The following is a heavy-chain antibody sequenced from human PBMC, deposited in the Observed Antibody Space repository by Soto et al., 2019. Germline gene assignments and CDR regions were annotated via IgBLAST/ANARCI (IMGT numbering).Heavy chain of an antibody. CDR2: IYREGNT. Sequence: GGSLRLSCAASGFTVSTSYMGWVRQAPGKGLEWVSSIYREGNTYYADSVRGRFTVSTDNSKDTLYLQMNSLRVDDTAVYYCARHVGYYWYFDLWGRGTLVTVSS. CDR1: GFTVSTSY. J-gene: IGHJ2*01. D-gene: IGHD6-13*01. CDR3: ARHVGYYWYFDL. V-gene: IGHV3-66*04.